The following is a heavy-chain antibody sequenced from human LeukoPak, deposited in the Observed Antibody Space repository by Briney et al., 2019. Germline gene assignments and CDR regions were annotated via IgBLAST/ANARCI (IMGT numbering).Heavy chain of an antibody. CDR1: GYTFTSYD. D-gene: IGHD4-17*01. CDR3: ARDHDYGDFDY. V-gene: IGHV1-8*03. Sequence: ASVKVSCKASGYTFTSYDINWVRQATGQGLEWMGWMNPNSGNTGYAQKFQGRVTITRNTSISTAYMELSSLRSDDTAVYYCARDHDYGDFDYWGQGTLVTVSS. J-gene: IGHJ4*02. CDR2: MNPNSGNT.